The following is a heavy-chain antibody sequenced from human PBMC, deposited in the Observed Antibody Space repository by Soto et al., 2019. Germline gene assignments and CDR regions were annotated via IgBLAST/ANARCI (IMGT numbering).Heavy chain of an antibody. CDR2: MSYSGST. Sequence: LSLTCTVSGGSISSGNYYWSWIRQPPGRGLEWIGFMSYSGSTSYNASLKSRVTISVDTSKSQFSLNLSFVTAADTAVYYCATMGTPATGLYYFDNWGQGTLVTVSS. D-gene: IGHD1-7*01. CDR3: ATMGTPATGLYYFDN. CDR1: GGSISSGNYY. J-gene: IGHJ4*02. V-gene: IGHV4-30-4*01.